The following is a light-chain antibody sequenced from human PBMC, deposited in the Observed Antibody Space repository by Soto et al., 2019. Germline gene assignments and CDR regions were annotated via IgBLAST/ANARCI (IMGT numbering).Light chain of an antibody. J-gene: IGLJ1*01. CDR3: SSYTSSSTLNYV. V-gene: IGLV2-14*01. CDR2: DVS. Sequence: QSALTQPASVSGSPGQSITISCTGTSSDVGGYNYDSWYQQHPGKAPKLMIYDVSNRPSGVSNRFSGSKSGNTASLTISGLQAKDEADYYCSSYTSSSTLNYVFGAGTKVTVL. CDR1: SSDVGGYNY.